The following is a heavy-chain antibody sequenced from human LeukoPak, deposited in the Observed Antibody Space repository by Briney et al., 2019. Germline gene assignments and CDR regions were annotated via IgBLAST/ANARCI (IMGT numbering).Heavy chain of an antibody. J-gene: IGHJ4*02. CDR3: ARDSRGYYGSSGYFDY. D-gene: IGHD3-22*01. CDR2: IYISGST. Sequence: SETLSLTCTASGASINSHYWSWIRQPAGKGLEWIGRIYISGSTNYNSSLQSRVTMSVDTSKNQFSLKLTSVTAADTAVYYCARDSRGYYGSSGYFDYWGQGTLVTVSS. V-gene: IGHV4-4*07. CDR1: GASINSHY.